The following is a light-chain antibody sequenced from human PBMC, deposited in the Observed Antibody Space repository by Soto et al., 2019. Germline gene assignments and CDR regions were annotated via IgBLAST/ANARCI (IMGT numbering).Light chain of an antibody. CDR3: QQLNSYPT. CDR1: QGISSY. V-gene: IGKV1-9*01. J-gene: IGKJ4*01. CDR2: AAS. Sequence: DIQLTQSPSFLSASVGARVTITCRASQGISSYLAWYQQKPGKAPKLLIYAASTLQSGVPSRFSGSGSGTEFTLTISSPQPEDFATYYCQQLNSYPTFGGGTKVEIK.